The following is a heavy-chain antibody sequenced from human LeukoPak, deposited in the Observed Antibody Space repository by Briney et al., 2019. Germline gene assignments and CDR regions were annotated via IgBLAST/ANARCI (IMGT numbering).Heavy chain of an antibody. J-gene: IGHJ4*02. CDR2: ISYDGSDK. CDR1: GFTFSNYA. V-gene: IGHV3-30*04. Sequence: GRSLRLSCAASGFTFSNYAMHWVRQAPGKGLEWVAVISYDGSDKYYADSVKGRFTISRDNSKNTLYLQMNSLRAEDTAVYYYAREPPNCSGGSCYTFDYWGQGTLVTVSS. D-gene: IGHD2-15*01. CDR3: AREPPNCSGGSCYTFDY.